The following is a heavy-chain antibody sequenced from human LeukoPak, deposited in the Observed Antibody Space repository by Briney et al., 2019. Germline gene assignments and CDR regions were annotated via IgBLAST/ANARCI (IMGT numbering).Heavy chain of an antibody. V-gene: IGHV3-23*01. CDR2: LSGDGCKM. CDR3: ARLAANHFDY. D-gene: IGHD3-9*01. Sequence: GGSLSLSCAASGFTLSTYAMSWVRQAPGKGLEWVSGLSGDGCKMYYAESVRGRFTISRDISKNTLSLQMSSPRAEDTAIYYCARLAANHFDYWGQGTLVTVSS. CDR1: GFTLSTYA. J-gene: IGHJ4*02.